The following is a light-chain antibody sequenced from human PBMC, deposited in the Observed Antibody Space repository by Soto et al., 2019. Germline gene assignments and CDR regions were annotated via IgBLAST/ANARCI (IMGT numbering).Light chain of an antibody. CDR1: QSVSSN. CDR2: GAS. J-gene: IGKJ1*01. V-gene: IGKV3-15*01. Sequence: EIVMTQSPATLSVSPGERATLSCRASQSVSSNLAWYQQKPGQAPRLLIYGASTRATGIPARFSGSGSGIEFTLTISSLQSEDFAVCYCQQYNNWPPWTFGQGIKVEIK. CDR3: QQYNNWPPWT.